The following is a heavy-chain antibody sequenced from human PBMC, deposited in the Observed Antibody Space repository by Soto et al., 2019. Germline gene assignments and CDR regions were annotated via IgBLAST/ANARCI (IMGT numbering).Heavy chain of an antibody. Sequence: GGSLRLSCAASGFTFNKYALTWVRQSPGKGLEWVSAISSSSSYIYYADSVKGRFTISRDNAKNSLYLQMNSLRAEDTAVYYCARWDDMNYDFWSGYYSPLTYGMDVWGQGTTVTVS. D-gene: IGHD3-3*01. V-gene: IGHV3-21*04. CDR2: ISSSSSYI. CDR1: GFTFNKYA. CDR3: ARWDDMNYDFWSGYYSPLTYGMDV. J-gene: IGHJ6*02.